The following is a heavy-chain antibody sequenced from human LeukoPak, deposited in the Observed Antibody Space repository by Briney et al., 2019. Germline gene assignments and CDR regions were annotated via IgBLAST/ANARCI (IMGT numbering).Heavy chain of an antibody. Sequence: GGSLRLSCEASGFTFDDYAMHWVRQPPGKGLEWVSLISWDGGSTYYADSVKGRFTISRDNSKNSLYLQMNSLRAEDTALYYCAKDSVPVGYGVGSLGYWGQGTLVTVSS. D-gene: IGHD4-17*01. CDR3: AKDSVPVGYGVGSLGY. J-gene: IGHJ4*02. CDR2: ISWDGGST. CDR1: GFTFDDYA. V-gene: IGHV3-43D*03.